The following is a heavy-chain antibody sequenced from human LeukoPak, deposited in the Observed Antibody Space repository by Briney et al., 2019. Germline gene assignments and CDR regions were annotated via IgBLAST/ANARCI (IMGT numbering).Heavy chain of an antibody. CDR3: ARVFYSNYVSH. Sequence: PSETLSLTCAVYGGSFSGYYWSWIRQPPGKGLEWIGEINHSGSTNYNPSLKSRVTISVDTSKNQFSLKLSFVTAADTAVYYCARVFYSNYVSHWGPGTLVSVSS. V-gene: IGHV4-34*01. CDR1: GGSFSGYY. J-gene: IGHJ4*02. CDR2: INHSGST. D-gene: IGHD4-11*01.